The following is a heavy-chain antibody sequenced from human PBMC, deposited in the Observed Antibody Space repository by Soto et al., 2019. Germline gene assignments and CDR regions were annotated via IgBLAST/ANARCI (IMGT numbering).Heavy chain of an antibody. CDR3: ARRPSADWFDP. D-gene: IGHD2-2*01. CDR2: ITTHNGKT. V-gene: IGHV1-18*01. Sequence: GASVKVSCKASGYTFSNYAITWVRQAPGQGLEWMGWITTHNGKTNYAQKFQGRVTMTTGTSTSTAYMDLRSLISDDTAVYYCARRPSADWFDPWGQGTLVTVSS. J-gene: IGHJ5*02. CDR1: GYTFSNYA.